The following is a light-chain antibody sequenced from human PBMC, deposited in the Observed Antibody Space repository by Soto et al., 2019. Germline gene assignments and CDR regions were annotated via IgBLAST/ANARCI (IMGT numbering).Light chain of an antibody. CDR1: QSVSSSC. J-gene: IGKJ1*01. V-gene: IGKV3-20*01. CDR2: GAS. CDR3: QQYGTSPRT. Sequence: EIVLTQSPGTLSLSPGERATLSCRASQSVSSSCLAWYQQKPGQAPRLLIYGASNRATGIPDRFSGSGSGTDFTLTISRLEPEAFAVYYCQQYGTSPRTFGQGTKVEIK.